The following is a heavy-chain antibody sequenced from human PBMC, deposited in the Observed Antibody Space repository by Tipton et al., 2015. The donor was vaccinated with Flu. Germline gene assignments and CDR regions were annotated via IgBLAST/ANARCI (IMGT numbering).Heavy chain of an antibody. V-gene: IGHV4-4*07. CDR1: SGSLSGYY. J-gene: IGHJ4*02. D-gene: IGHD6-19*01. CDR3: ARGQGNSGWRYFDY. CDR2: IYTSGNT. Sequence: LVQSSETLSLTCNVSSGSLSGYYWSWIRQPAGKGLEWIGRIYTSGNTNYSPSLKSRVTMSVDTSKNQFSLKLSSMTAADTAVYYCARGQGNSGWRYFDYWGQGTLVTVSS.